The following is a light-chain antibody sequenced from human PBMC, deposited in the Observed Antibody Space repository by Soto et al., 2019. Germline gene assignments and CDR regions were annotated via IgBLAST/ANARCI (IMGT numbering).Light chain of an antibody. J-gene: IGLJ2*01. CDR1: NSNIGAGYD. Sequence: QPVLTQPPSVSGAPGQRVTISCTGSNSNIGAGYDVHWYQQLPGTAPKLLIYGNSNRPSGVPDRFSGSKSGTSASLAITGLQAEDEADYYCQSYDSSLSAVVFAGGTKVTVL. CDR2: GNS. V-gene: IGLV1-40*01. CDR3: QSYDSSLSAVV.